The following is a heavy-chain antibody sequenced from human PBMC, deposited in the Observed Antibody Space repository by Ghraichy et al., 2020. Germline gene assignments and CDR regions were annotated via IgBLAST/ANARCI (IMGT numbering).Heavy chain of an antibody. CDR2: IYYSGTT. CDR3: ARDVNFYYDNSVYAPSWEDYDYGMDV. V-gene: IGHV4-31*03. CDR1: GGSISNRTYY. Sequence: SQTQSLTCTVSGGSISNRTYYWSWIRQHPGKGLQWIGHIYYSGTTYYNPSLKSRVTISVDTSKNQFSLNVTSVTAADTAIYYCARDVNFYYDNSVYAPSWEDYDYGMDVWGQGTTVTVSS. D-gene: IGHD3-22*01. J-gene: IGHJ6*02.